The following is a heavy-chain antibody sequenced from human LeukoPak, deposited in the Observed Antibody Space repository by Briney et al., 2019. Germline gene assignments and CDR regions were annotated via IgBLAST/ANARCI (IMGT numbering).Heavy chain of an antibody. V-gene: IGHV4-39*07. Sequence: SETLSLTCTVSGGSISSSSYYWGWIRQPPGKGLEWIGSIYYSGSTYYNPSLKSRVTISVDTSKNQFSLKLSSVTAADTAVYYCARDLIAARLGAWFDPWGQGTLVTVSS. CDR2: IYYSGST. CDR1: GGSISSSSYY. D-gene: IGHD6-6*01. CDR3: ARDLIAARLGAWFDP. J-gene: IGHJ5*02.